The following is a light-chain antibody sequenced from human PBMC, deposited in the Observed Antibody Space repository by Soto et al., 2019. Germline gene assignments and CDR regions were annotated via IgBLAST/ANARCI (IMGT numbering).Light chain of an antibody. CDR1: QSVGSSY. CDR3: QQYGSSPST. Sequence: EIVLTQSPGTLSLSPGERATLSCRASQSVGSSYLAWYQQRPGQAPRLLIYGASSRATGIPDRFSGSGSGTDFTLNISALEPEDFAVYYCQQYGSSPSTFGQGTKLEIK. J-gene: IGKJ2*01. CDR2: GAS. V-gene: IGKV3-20*01.